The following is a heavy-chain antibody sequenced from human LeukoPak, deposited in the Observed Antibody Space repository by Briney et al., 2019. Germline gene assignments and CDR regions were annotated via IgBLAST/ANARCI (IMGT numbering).Heavy chain of an antibody. CDR2: IQDRGST. D-gene: IGHD6-19*01. J-gene: IGHJ4*02. CDR3: TRGQWLDVWDF. Sequence: PSETLSLTCSVSGTSMSNSYWSWIRQPAGKGLEWIGHIQDRGSTIYNPSLGSRVTMSLDTPKNQFSLKLNSVTAADPAVYYCTRGQWLDVWDFWGQGTLVTVSS. CDR1: GTSMSNSY. V-gene: IGHV4-4*07.